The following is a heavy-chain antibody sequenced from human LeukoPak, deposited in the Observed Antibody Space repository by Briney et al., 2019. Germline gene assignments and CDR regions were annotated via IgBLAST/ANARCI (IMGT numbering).Heavy chain of an antibody. J-gene: IGHJ4*02. Sequence: PGGSLRLSCAASGFTFSSYAMHWVRQAPGKGLEWVAVISYDGSNKYYADSVKGRFTISRDNSKNTLYLQMNSLRAEDTAVYYCATQGRGIAAAATDYWGQGTLVTVSS. V-gene: IGHV3-30*04. CDR2: ISYDGSNK. CDR1: GFTFSSYA. D-gene: IGHD6-13*01. CDR3: ATQGRGIAAAATDY.